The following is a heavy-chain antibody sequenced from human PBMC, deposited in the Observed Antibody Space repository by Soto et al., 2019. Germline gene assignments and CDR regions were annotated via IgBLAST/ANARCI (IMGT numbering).Heavy chain of an antibody. CDR2: SSYDGSNK. CDR1: GVTFNRYA. V-gene: IGHV3-30*04. Sequence: QAQLVESGGGMVQPGRSLRLSCVASGVTFNRYAMHWVRQAPGKGLEWVAVSSYDGSNKYYADSVKGRFTISRDNSNNTLYLQMNTLKAADSAVYYCARDHQYQLPSDVWGQGTTVTVS. CDR3: ARDHQYQLPSDV. J-gene: IGHJ6*02. D-gene: IGHD2-2*01.